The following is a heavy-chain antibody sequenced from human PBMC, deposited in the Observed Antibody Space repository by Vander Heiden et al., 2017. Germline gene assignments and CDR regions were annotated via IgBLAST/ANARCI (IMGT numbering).Heavy chain of an antibody. CDR1: GGTFRSYA. J-gene: IGHJ6*02. D-gene: IGHD5-12*01. CDR3: AREGVGYSGYDADYYYGMDV. V-gene: IGHV1-69*01. Sequence: QVQLVQSGAAVKKPGSSVKVSCKASGGTFRSYAISGVRQAPGQGLEWMGGIIPIFGTANYAQKFQGRVTITADESTSTAYMELSSMRSEETAVYYCAREGVGYSGYDADYYYGMDVWGQGTTDTVSS. CDR2: IIPIFGTA.